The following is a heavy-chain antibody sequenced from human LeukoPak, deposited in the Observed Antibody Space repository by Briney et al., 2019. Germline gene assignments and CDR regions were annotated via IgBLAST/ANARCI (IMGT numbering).Heavy chain of an antibody. V-gene: IGHV3-7*04. D-gene: IGHD4/OR15-4a*01. J-gene: IGHJ4*02. CDR3: ARGLTVDF. CDR2: IKQDGSEK. CDR1: GFTFSSYW. Sequence: GGSLRLSCAVSGFTFSSYWMSWVRQAPGKGLEWVANIKQDGSEKYYVDSVKGRLTISRDNAKNSLYLQMNSLRADDTAVFYCARGLTVDFWGQGTLVTVSS.